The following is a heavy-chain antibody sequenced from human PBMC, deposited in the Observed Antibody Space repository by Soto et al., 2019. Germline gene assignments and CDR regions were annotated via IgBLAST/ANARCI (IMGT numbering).Heavy chain of an antibody. D-gene: IGHD6-13*01. V-gene: IGHV4-34*01. CDR2: INHSGST. J-gene: IGHJ6*02. CDR1: GGAFIGYY. CDR3: ARGHAYSSSWYGLGPRLGQHHYGMDV. Sequence: SETLSLTCAVYGGAFIGYYCIFIRHPAFKWREWIVEINHSGSTNYNPSLKSRVTISVDTSKNQFSLKLSSVTAADTAVYYCARGHAYSSSWYGLGPRLGQHHYGMDVWGQGTTVTVSS.